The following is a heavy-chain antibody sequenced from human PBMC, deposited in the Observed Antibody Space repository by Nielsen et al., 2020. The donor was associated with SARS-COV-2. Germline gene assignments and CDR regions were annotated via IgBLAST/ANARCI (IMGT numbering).Heavy chain of an antibody. CDR3: ASDSNSYNYYYYYGMDV. J-gene: IGHJ6*02. CDR2: ISDDGSNK. Sequence: GESLKISCATSGFTFRSYGVHWVRQAPGKGLEWVSFISDDGSNKYYADSVKGRFTISRDNSKNTLYLQMNSLRAEDTAVYYCASDSNSYNYYYYYGMDVWGQGTTVTVSS. V-gene: IGHV3-30*03. CDR1: GFTFRSYG. D-gene: IGHD2-2*01.